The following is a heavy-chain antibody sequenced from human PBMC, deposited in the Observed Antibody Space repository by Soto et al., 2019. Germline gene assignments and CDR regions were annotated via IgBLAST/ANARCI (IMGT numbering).Heavy chain of an antibody. Sequence: SGGSLRLSCAASGFTFSSYAMHWVRQAPGKGLEWVAVISYDGSNKYYADSVKGRFTISRDNSKNTLYLQMNSLRAEDTAVYYCANLGATGQLEPGPYNWFDPWGQGTLVTVSS. CDR1: GFTFSSYA. J-gene: IGHJ5*02. CDR2: ISYDGSNK. D-gene: IGHD1-1*01. V-gene: IGHV3-30-3*01. CDR3: ANLGATGQLEPGPYNWFDP.